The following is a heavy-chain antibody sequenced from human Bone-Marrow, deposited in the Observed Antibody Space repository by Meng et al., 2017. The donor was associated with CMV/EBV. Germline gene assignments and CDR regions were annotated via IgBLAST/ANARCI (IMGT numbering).Heavy chain of an antibody. CDR2: IKSKTDGGTT. Sequence: TFSNAWRGWVRQAPGKGLEWVGRIKSKTDGGTTDYAAPVKGRFTISRDDSKNTLYLQMNSLKTEDTAVYYCTTDTISSVYYYYGMDVWGQGTTVTVSS. CDR3: TTDTISSVYYYYGMDV. CDR1: TFSNAW. J-gene: IGHJ6*02. D-gene: IGHD3-10*01. V-gene: IGHV3-15*01.